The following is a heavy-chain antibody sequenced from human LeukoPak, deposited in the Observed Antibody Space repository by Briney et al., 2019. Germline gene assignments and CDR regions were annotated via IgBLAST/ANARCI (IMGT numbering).Heavy chain of an antibody. D-gene: IGHD5-24*01. CDR1: GFTFSSYN. J-gene: IGHJ2*01. CDR3: AREGRDGYNFYWYFDL. V-gene: IGHV3-21*01. CDR2: ISSSGTYI. Sequence: GGSLRLSCAASGFTFSSYNMNWVRQAPGKGLEWVSSISSSGTYIYYADSVKGRFTISRDNAKKSLSLQMNSLRAEDTAVYYCAREGRDGYNFYWYFDLWGRGTLVTVSS.